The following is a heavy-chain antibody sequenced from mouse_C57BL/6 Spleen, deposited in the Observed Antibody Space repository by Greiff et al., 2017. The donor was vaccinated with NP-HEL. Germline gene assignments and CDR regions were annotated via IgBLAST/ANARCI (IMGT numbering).Heavy chain of an antibody. CDR1: GYTFTSYW. CDR3: ARLVFGNDGDY. V-gene: IGHV1-55*01. Sequence: QVQLQQPGAELVKPGASVKMSCKASGYTFTSYWITWVKQRPGQGLEWIGDIYPGSGSTNYNEKFKSKATLTVYTSSSTAYMQLSGLTSEDSAVYCCARLVFGNDGDYWGQGTTLTVSS. CDR2: IYPGSGST. J-gene: IGHJ2*01. D-gene: IGHD2-2*01.